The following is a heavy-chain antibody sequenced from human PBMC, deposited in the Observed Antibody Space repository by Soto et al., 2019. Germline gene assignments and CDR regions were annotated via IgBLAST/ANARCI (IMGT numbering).Heavy chain of an antibody. V-gene: IGHV4-31*02. J-gene: IGHJ5*02. D-gene: IGHD3-3*01. Sequence: SETLSLTCTVSGGSISSGGYYWSWIRQHPGKGLEWIAYIYYSGSTYYNPSLKSRVSISLDTSKTQFSLKLSSVTAADTAVYYCARVRAGFFWSGRRDNWLDPWGQGTMVTVYS. CDR2: IYYSGST. CDR3: ARVRAGFFWSGRRDNWLDP. CDR1: GGSISSGGYY.